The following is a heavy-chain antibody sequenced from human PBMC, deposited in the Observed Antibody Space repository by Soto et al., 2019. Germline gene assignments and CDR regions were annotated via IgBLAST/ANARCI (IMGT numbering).Heavy chain of an antibody. CDR3: ARAMTTVTTRWFDP. Sequence: SETLSLTCAVSGGSISSPNYSWSWIRQPPGKGLEWIGYIYHRGATFYNPSLKSRVTISVDKSKNQFSLMMNSVTAADTAMYYCARAMTTVTTRWFDPWGQGTLVTVSS. V-gene: IGHV4-30-2*01. CDR1: GGSISSPNYS. J-gene: IGHJ5*02. CDR2: IYHRGAT. D-gene: IGHD4-17*01.